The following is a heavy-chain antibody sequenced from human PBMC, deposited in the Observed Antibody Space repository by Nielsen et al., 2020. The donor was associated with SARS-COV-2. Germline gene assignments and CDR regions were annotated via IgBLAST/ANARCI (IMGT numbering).Heavy chain of an antibody. V-gene: IGHV3-23*01. Sequence: GGSLRLSCAASGFTFDDYGMSWVRQAAGKGLEWVSAVSGDVAHTTYYADSVKGRFTISRDNSKNTLYLQMNSLRAEDTAVYYCARGLGGSYSGAFDIWGQGTMVTVSS. J-gene: IGHJ3*02. D-gene: IGHD1-26*01. CDR1: GFTFDDYG. CDR2: VSGDVAHTT. CDR3: ARGLGGSYSGAFDI.